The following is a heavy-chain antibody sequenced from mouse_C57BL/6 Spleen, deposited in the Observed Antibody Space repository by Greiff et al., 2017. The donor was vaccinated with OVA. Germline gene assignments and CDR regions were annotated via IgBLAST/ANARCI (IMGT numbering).Heavy chain of an antibody. V-gene: IGHV1-50*01. CDR3: ARRVLREYYFDY. Sequence: QVQLQQPGAELVKPGASVKLSCKASGYTFTSYWMQWVKQRPGQGLEWIGEIDPSDSYTNYNQKFKGKATLTVDTSSSTAYMQLSSLTSEDSAVYYCARRVLREYYFDYWGQGTTLTVSS. D-gene: IGHD1-1*01. CDR2: IDPSDSYT. CDR1: GYTFTSYW. J-gene: IGHJ2*01.